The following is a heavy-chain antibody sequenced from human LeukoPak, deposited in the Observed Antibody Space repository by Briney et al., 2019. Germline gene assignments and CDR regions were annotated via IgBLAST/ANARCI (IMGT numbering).Heavy chain of an antibody. CDR1: GGSISSGGYY. CDR3: ARGVATSTTDWFDP. V-gene: IGHV4-31*03. D-gene: IGHD5-12*01. Sequence: PSETLSLTCTFSGGSISSGGYYWSWIRQHPGKGLEWIGYIYYSGSTYYNPSLKSRVTISVDTSKNQFSLKLSSVTAADTAVYYCARGVATSTTDWFDPWGQGTLVTVSS. CDR2: IYYSGST. J-gene: IGHJ5*02.